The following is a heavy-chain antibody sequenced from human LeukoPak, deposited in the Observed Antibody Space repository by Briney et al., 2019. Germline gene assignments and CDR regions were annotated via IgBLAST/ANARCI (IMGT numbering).Heavy chain of an antibody. V-gene: IGHV3-7*01. D-gene: IGHD6-13*01. J-gene: IGHJ6*03. CDR3: ARDSIAAAGSIFYCYYYMDV. CDR1: GFTFSSYW. CDR2: IKQDGSEK. Sequence: GGSLRLSCAASGFTFSSYWMSWVRQAPGKGLEWVANIKQDGSEKYYVDSVKGRFTISRDNAKNSLYLQMNSLRAEDTAVYYCARDSIAAAGSIFYCYYYMDVWGKGTTVTVSS.